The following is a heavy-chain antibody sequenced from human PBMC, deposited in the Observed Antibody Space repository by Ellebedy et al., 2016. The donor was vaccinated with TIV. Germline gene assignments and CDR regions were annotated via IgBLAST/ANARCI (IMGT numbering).Heavy chain of an antibody. CDR1: GFTVSSNY. J-gene: IGHJ4*02. V-gene: IGHV3-66*01. CDR2: IYSGGST. CDR3: ARDELLWFGESRYYFDY. D-gene: IGHD3-10*01. Sequence: PGGSLRLSCAASGFTVSSNYMSWVRQAPGKGLEWVSVIYSGGSTYYADSVKGRFTISRENSKNTLYLQMNSLRAEDTAVYYCARDELLWFGESRYYFDYWGQGTLVTVSS.